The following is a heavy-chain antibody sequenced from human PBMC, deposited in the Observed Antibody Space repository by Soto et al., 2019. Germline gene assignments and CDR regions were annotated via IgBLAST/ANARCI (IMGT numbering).Heavy chain of an antibody. Sequence: SETLSLTCAASGGSISTSNWWSWVRQPPGKGLEWIGEIYHRGSTNYSPSLKSRVTISVDKSKNQFSLKLSSVTAADTAVYYCAGVLFGRLAWFDPWGQGTLVTVSS. CDR3: AGVLFGRLAWFDP. CDR2: IYHRGST. J-gene: IGHJ5*02. D-gene: IGHD1-26*01. CDR1: GGSISTSNW. V-gene: IGHV4-4*02.